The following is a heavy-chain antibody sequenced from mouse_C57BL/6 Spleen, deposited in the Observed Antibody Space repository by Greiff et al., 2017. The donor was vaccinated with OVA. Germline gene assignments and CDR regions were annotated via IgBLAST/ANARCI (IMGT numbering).Heavy chain of an antibody. J-gene: IGHJ4*01. V-gene: IGHV1-7*01. D-gene: IGHD4-1*01. Sequence: VQLQESGAELAKPGASVKLSCKASGYTFTSYWMHWVKQRPGQGLEWIGYINPSSGYTKYNQKFKDKATLTEDKSSSTAYMQLSSLTYEDSADYYCARGLGLGDYWGQGTSVTVSS. CDR1: GYTFTSYW. CDR3: ARGLGLGDY. CDR2: INPSSGYT.